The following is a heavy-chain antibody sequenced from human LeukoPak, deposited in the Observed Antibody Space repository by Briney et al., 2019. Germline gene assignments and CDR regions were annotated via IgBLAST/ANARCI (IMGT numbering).Heavy chain of an antibody. J-gene: IGHJ6*02. D-gene: IGHD5-18*01. CDR2: ISAYNGNT. V-gene: IGHV1-18*01. CDR3: ATDTAMVSYYYYGMDV. Sequence: GASVKVSCKASGYTFTSYGISWVRQAPGQGLEWMGWISAYNGNTNYAQKLQGRVTMTTDTSTSTAYMELRSLRSEDTAVYYCATDTAMVSYYYYGMDVWGQGTTVTVSS. CDR1: GYTFTSYG.